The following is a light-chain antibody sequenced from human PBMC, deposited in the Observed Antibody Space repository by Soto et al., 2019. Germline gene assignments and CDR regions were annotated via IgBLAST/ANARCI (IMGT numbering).Light chain of an antibody. CDR1: SSDVGSSNG. CDR3: SSYTSSNTYV. CDR2: DVN. Sequence: QSVLTQPPSVSGSPGQSVAISCTGTSSDVGSSNGVSWYQQPPGTAPKLMIYDVNNRPSGVPDRLSGSKSGNTASLTISGLQAEDEADYYCSSYTSSNTYVFGTGTKVTVL. J-gene: IGLJ1*01. V-gene: IGLV2-18*02.